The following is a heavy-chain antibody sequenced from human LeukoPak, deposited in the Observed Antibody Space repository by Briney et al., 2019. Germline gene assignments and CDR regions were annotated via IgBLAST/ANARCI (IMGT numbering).Heavy chain of an antibody. CDR3: ARDTHLSYAAGFDY. V-gene: IGHV3-53*01. CDR2: IYSTGTI. J-gene: IGHJ4*02. D-gene: IGHD3-16*01. Sequence: GGSLRLSCAASGFTVSSNYMSWVRQAPGKGLEWVSVIYSTGTIYYADSVKGRFTISRDNAKNSLYLQMTSLRAEDTALYYCARDTHLSYAAGFDYWGQGTLVTVSS. CDR1: GFTVSSNY.